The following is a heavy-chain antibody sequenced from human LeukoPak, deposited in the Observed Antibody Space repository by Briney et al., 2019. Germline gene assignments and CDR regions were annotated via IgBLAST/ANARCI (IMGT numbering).Heavy chain of an antibody. CDR3: ARDTTVTPGDY. D-gene: IGHD4-17*01. CDR1: GYTFTSYG. J-gene: IGHJ4*02. Sequence: ASVKVSCKASGYTFTSYGITWVRQAPGQGLEWMGWISAYNGNTIYAQRLQGRVTMTTDTSTSTAYMELRSLRSDDTAVYYCARDTTVTPGDYWGQGTLVTVSS. CDR2: ISAYNGNT. V-gene: IGHV1-18*01.